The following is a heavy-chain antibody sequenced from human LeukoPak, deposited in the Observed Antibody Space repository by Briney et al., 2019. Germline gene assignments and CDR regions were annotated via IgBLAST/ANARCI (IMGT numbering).Heavy chain of an antibody. CDR1: GGSFSSYA. CDR3: ARAGLRSFKWFDP. CDR2: IIPIFGIA. J-gene: IGHJ5*02. V-gene: IGHV1-69*04. Sequence: SVKVSCKASGGSFSSYAISWVRQAPGQGLEWMGRIIPIFGIANYAQKFQGRVTITADKSTSTAYMELSSLRSEDTAVYYCARAGLRSFKWFDPWGQGTLVTVSS. D-gene: IGHD4-17*01.